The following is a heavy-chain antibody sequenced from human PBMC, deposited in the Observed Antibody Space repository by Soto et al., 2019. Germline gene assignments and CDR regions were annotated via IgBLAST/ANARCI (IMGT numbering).Heavy chain of an antibody. CDR2: ISSSGSTI. Sequence: GSLSLSCAASGFTFSSYEMNWVRQAPGKGLEWVSYISSSGSTIYYADSVKGRFTISRDNAKNSLYLQMNSLRAEDTAVYYCARADIVVVPAALPYYYYGMDVWGQGTTVTVSS. CDR1: GFTFSSYE. D-gene: IGHD2-2*01. V-gene: IGHV3-48*03. CDR3: ARADIVVVPAALPYYYYGMDV. J-gene: IGHJ6*02.